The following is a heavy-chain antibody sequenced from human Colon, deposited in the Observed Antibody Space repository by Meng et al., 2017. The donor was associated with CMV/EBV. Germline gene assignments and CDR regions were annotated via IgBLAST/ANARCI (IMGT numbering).Heavy chain of an antibody. Sequence: SGFTFSSYGMYWVRQVPGKGLEWVAFIRYDGSNKYYADSVKGRFTISRDNSKNTLYLQMNSLRAEDTAVYYCAKAGEWLLSLPLFDYWGQGTLVTVSS. CDR1: GFTFSSYG. CDR2: IRYDGSNK. D-gene: IGHD3-3*01. J-gene: IGHJ4*02. CDR3: AKAGEWLLSLPLFDY. V-gene: IGHV3-30*02.